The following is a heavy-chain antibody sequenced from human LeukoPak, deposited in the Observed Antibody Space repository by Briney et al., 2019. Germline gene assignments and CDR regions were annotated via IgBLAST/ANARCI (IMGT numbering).Heavy chain of an antibody. D-gene: IGHD5-24*01. V-gene: IGHV3-21*01. CDR2: ISSSSDHI. CDR1: GFTFSSYW. J-gene: IGHJ4*02. CDR3: ASARWLQGSFDY. Sequence: PGGSLRLSCAASGFTFSSYWMNWVRQAPGKGLEWVSSISSSSDHIAYADSVKGRFTISRDNAKNALYLQVNSLRAEDTAVYYCASARWLQGSFDYWGQGTLVTVSS.